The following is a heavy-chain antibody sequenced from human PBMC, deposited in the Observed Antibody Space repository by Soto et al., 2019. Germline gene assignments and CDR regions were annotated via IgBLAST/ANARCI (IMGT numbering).Heavy chain of an antibody. V-gene: IGHV3-21*06. CDR3: ARERGEYDSGWYIDP. D-gene: IGHD6-19*01. J-gene: IGHJ5*02. CDR1: VFSFSSHS. Sequence: LRLSFAASVFSFSSHSFNWVRQAPGQGLEWIAYISSRSSLILYSDSVRGRFVISRDNALNSLYLQMNSPRDEDTAIYYCARERGEYDSGWYIDPWGHGT. CDR2: ISSRSSLI.